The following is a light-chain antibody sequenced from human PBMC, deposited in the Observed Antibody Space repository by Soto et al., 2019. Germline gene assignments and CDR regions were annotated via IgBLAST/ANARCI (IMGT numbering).Light chain of an antibody. CDR1: QSISSY. Sequence: DIQMTQSPSSLSASVGDRVTITCRASQSISSYFNWYQQKPGKAPKLLIYAASSLQSGVPSRFSGSGSGTDFTLTISSLQPEDVATYYCQHSYSTHWTFGQGTKVEIK. CDR3: QHSYSTHWT. CDR2: AAS. V-gene: IGKV1-39*01. J-gene: IGKJ1*01.